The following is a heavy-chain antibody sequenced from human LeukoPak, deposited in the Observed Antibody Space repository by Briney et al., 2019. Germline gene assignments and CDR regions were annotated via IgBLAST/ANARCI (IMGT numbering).Heavy chain of an antibody. J-gene: IGHJ4*02. CDR2: MNPNSGNT. CDR3: ARGPKWSGSYYYFDF. D-gene: IGHD1-26*01. CDR1: GYTFPSYD. V-gene: IGHV1-8*01. Sequence: ASVKVSCKTSGYTFPSYDINWVRQATGQGLEWMGWMNPNSGNTGYAQKFQGRATITRNTSITTAYMELSSLRSEDTAVYFCARGPKWSGSYYYFDFWGEGTLVTVSS.